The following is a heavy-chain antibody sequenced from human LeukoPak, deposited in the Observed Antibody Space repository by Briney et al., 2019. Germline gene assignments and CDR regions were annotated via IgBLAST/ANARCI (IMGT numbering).Heavy chain of an antibody. CDR2: IYPGDSDT. D-gene: IGHD5-24*01. CDR3: ASRRKGMSTAGFDF. V-gene: IGHV5-51*01. J-gene: IGHJ4*02. CDR1: GYSFTSYW. Sequence: GESLKISCKGSGYSFTSYWIGWVGQMPGKGLEWMGIIYPGDSDTRYNPSFQGQVTISVEKSISAAYLQWSSLKASDTALYYCASRRKGMSTAGFDFWGQGTLVTVSS.